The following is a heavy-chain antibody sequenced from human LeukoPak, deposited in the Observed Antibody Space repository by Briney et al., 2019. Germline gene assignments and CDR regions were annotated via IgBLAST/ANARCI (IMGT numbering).Heavy chain of an antibody. CDR2: IYYSGST. Sequence: PSETLSLTCTVSGGSISSYYWSWIRQAPGKGLEWIGNIYYSGSTNYNPSLKSRVTVSVDTSKNQFSLKLSSVTAADTAVYYCARDYFDSSGYLGSFHYWGQGTLVTVSS. V-gene: IGHV4-59*12. J-gene: IGHJ4*02. D-gene: IGHD3-22*01. CDR3: ARDYFDSSGYLGSFHY. CDR1: GGSISSYY.